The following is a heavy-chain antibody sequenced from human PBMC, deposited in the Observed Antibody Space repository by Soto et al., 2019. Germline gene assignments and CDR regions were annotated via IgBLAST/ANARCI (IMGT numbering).Heavy chain of an antibody. D-gene: IGHD3-10*01. V-gene: IGHV4-59*01. CDR2: IYYSGST. Sequence: SETLSLTCTVSGGSISSYYWSWIRQPPGKGLEWIGYIYYSGSTNYNPSLKSRVTISVDTSKNQFSLKLSSVTAADTAVYYCARMGRMVRGVYHAFDIWGQGTMVTVSS. CDR1: GGSISSYY. J-gene: IGHJ3*02. CDR3: ARMGRMVRGVYHAFDI.